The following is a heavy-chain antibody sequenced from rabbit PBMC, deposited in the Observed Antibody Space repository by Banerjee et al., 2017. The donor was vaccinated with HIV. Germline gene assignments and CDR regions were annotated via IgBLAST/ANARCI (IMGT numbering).Heavy chain of an antibody. CDR2: IYAGSSGST. D-gene: IGHD4-2*01. V-gene: IGHV1S45*01. CDR1: GFSFSSSYY. Sequence: QQQLEESGGGLVKPGGTLTLTCTASGFSFSSSYYMCWVRQAPGKGLEWIACIYAGSSGSTYYASWAKGRFTISKTSSTTVTLQMTSLTAADTATYFCAKDWTAGTDYMDYFDLWGQGTLVTVS. CDR3: AKDWTAGTDYMDYFDL. J-gene: IGHJ4*01.